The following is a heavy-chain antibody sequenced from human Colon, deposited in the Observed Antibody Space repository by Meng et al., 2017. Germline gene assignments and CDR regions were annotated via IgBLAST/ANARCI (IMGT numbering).Heavy chain of an antibody. Sequence: GEALKISCAASGFSFSTSWMTWVRQAPGKGLEWVANIKQDGSDKYYVDAMKGRLTISRDNAKNSLYLQMNSLRVDDTAVYYCARGVAWLYGSGLHWYFDFWGRGTLVTVSS. CDR2: IKQDGSDK. J-gene: IGHJ2*01. CDR3: ARGVAWLYGSGLHWYFDF. V-gene: IGHV3-7*01. CDR1: GFSFSTSW. D-gene: IGHD3-10*01.